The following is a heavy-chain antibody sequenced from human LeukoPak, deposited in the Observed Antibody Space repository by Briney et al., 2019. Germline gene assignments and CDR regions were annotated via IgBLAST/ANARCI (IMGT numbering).Heavy chain of an antibody. Sequence: GKSLRLSCAASGFTFSNFAMHWVRQAPGKGLEWVAVISYDGTNKYYADSVKGRFIISRDNSKNTLYLQKNSLKAEDTAVYYCARNLDGGHNDGLDILGQGTMVTVSS. CDR2: ISYDGTNK. J-gene: IGHJ3*02. CDR1: GFTFSNFA. CDR3: ARNLDGGHNDGLDI. D-gene: IGHD2-15*01. V-gene: IGHV3-30*04.